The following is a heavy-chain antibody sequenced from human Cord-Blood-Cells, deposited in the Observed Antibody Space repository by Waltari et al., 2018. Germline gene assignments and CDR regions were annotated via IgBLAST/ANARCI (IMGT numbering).Heavy chain of an antibody. J-gene: IGHJ1*01. Sequence: HVQLVQSGAEVKKPWASVKVACKVSGYTLTELSMHWVRQAPGKGLEWMGGFKAKARDTIYTRKFQGRDTMTDDTSTATAYMGLSSLCSEATAVSYWATGRHQNDYDILIGYEYVQRWGQGTMLTVSP. V-gene: IGHV1-24*01. CDR1: GYTLTELS. CDR3: ATGRHQNDYDILIGYEYVQR. D-gene: IGHD3-9*01. CDR2: FKAKARDT.